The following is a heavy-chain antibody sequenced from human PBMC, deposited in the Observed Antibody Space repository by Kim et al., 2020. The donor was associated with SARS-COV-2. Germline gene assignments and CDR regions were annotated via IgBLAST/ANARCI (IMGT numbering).Heavy chain of an antibody. J-gene: IGHJ3*02. V-gene: IGHV3-15*01. CDR1: GFTFSNAW. Sequence: GGSLRLSCAASGFTFSNAWMSWVRQAPGKGLEWVGRIKSKTEGGTIDYAAPVKGRFSISRDDSKSTLYLQMNSLKPEDTGLYYCATGFTMGGATVAFDMWGQGTMVTVSS. D-gene: IGHD1-26*01. CDR2: IKSKTEGGTI. CDR3: ATGFTMGGATVAFDM.